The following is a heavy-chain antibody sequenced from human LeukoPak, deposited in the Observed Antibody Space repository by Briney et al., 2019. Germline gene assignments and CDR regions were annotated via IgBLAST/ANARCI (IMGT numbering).Heavy chain of an antibody. Sequence: SETLSLTCSVSGDSISGSTYYWGWIRQPPGKVLEWIGSIFETGNTYYNPSLKSRVTISVDTSKNQFSLNLNSVTAADTAAYYCARHAVMTSISTYNWLNPWGRGTLVTVSS. J-gene: IGHJ5*02. D-gene: IGHD2-21*02. CDR1: GDSISGSTYY. V-gene: IGHV4-39*01. CDR2: IFETGNT. CDR3: ARHAVMTSISTYNWLNP.